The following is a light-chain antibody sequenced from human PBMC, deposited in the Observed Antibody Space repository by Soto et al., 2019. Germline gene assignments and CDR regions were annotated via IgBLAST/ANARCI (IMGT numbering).Light chain of an antibody. V-gene: IGKV1-5*03. CDR1: QSTSSW. J-gene: IGKJ1*01. Sequence: DIPMTQSPSTLSASVGDRGTITCRASQSTSSWLAWYQQKPGKAPKLLIYKASSLESGVPSRFSGSGSGTEFTLTISSLQPDDFATYYCQQYNSPWTFGQGTKVDIK. CDR2: KAS. CDR3: QQYNSPWT.